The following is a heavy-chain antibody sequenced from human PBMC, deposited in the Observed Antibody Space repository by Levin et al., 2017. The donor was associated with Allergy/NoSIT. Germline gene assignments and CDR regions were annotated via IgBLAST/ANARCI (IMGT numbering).Heavy chain of an antibody. CDR3: AKDSGVTKYYSGWSWYFDL. CDR1: GFTFSSYG. J-gene: IGHJ2*01. CDR2: ISADGSST. V-gene: IGHV3-30*18. Sequence: GGSLRLSCAASGFTFSSYGMHWVRQVPGKGLEWVAVISADGSSTYYGDSVKGRFTISRDNSQNMMYLQMNSLRTEDTAVYYCAKDSGVTKYYSGWSWYFDLWGSGTLVTVSS. D-gene: IGHD5-12*01.